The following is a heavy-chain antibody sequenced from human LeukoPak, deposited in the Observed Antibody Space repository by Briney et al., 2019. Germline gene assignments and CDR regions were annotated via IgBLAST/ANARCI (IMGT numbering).Heavy chain of an antibody. CDR3: AKLRLELLEWGPFHY. D-gene: IGHD3-3*01. V-gene: IGHV3-23*01. CDR1: GFTFNTYA. CDR2: LSATSGST. J-gene: IGHJ4*02. Sequence: HLGGSLRLSCVASGFTFNTYAMTWVRQSPGKGLEWVSSLSATSGSTFYADSVKGRFTVSRDNSKNMLYLQMNSLRVDDTAIYYCAKLRLELLEWGPFHYWGQGTLVTVSS.